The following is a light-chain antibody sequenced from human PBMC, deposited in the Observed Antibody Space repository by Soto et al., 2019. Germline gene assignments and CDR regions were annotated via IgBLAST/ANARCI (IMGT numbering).Light chain of an antibody. CDR3: LLYYGGAWV. Sequence: QAVVTQEPSLTVSPGGTVTLTCASSTGAVTSGYYPSWFQQKPGQAPRALIYSTNNKYSWTPARFSCSLLGGKGALTLSGVQPEDEADYYCLLYYGGAWVFGGGTKLTVL. J-gene: IGLJ3*02. CDR1: TGAVTSGYY. CDR2: STN. V-gene: IGLV7-43*01.